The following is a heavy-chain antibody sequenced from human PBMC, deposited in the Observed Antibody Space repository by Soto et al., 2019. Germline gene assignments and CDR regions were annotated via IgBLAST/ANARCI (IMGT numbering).Heavy chain of an antibody. Sequence: KPSETLSLTCTVSGGSISSYYWSWIRQPPGGTLEWIGYIYASGATTYNPSLESRVTMSVDMPNNEFSLELTSVTAADTAVYYCARSHSFDGSIYHYYFDFWGQGTLVTVSS. V-gene: IGHV4-59*01. CDR2: IYASGAT. CDR3: ARSHSFDGSIYHYYFDF. J-gene: IGHJ4*02. CDR1: GGSISSYY. D-gene: IGHD3-3*02.